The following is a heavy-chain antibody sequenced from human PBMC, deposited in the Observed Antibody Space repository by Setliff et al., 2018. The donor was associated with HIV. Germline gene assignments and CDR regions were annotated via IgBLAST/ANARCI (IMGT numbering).Heavy chain of an antibody. CDR2: IYYSGTT. J-gene: IGHJ4*02. CDR3: AGRGGYNDWYFDY. V-gene: IGHV4-59*11. CDR1: GVSMSSHY. D-gene: IGHD5-12*01. Sequence: PSETLSLTCNVSGVSMSSHYWSWIRQAQGQPPNKGLEWIGNIYYSGTTNYNPSLESRVTISIDTSKSQFSLKLTSVTTADTAMYYCAGRGGYNDWYFDYWGQGALVTVSS.